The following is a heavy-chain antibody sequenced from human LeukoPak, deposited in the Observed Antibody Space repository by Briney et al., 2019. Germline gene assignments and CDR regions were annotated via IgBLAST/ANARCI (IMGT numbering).Heavy chain of an antibody. Sequence: GGSLRLSCAASGFTFHSHSMNWVRQAPGKGLEWVSSISMTSSYIYYADSVKGRFTITRDNAKNSLYLHMNSLRAEDTAVYYCARVAGYSGYEPGYFEDWGQGTLVTVSS. CDR1: GFTFHSHS. J-gene: IGHJ4*02. CDR3: ARVAGYSGYEPGYFED. D-gene: IGHD5-12*01. V-gene: IGHV3-21*01. CDR2: ISMTSSYI.